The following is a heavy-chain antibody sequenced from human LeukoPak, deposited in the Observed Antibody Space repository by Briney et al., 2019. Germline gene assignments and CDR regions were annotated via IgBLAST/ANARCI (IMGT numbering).Heavy chain of an antibody. CDR1: GFTFSSYS. CDR2: ISSSSSYI. J-gene: IGHJ4*02. Sequence: PGGSLRLSCAASGFTFSSYSMNWVRQAPGKGLEWVSSISSSSSYIYYAASVKGRFTISRDNAKNSLYLQMNSLRAEDTAVYYCVAYYYGSGSYYNVFMWGQGTLVTVSS. D-gene: IGHD3-10*01. CDR3: VAYYYGSGSYYNVFM. V-gene: IGHV3-21*01.